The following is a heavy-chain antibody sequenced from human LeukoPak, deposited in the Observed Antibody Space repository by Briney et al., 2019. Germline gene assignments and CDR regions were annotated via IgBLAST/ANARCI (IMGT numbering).Heavy chain of an antibody. D-gene: IGHD3-22*01. CDR3: AKDGVPAPSALVVVITGRFDY. CDR2: ISGSGGST. Sequence: GGSLRLSCAASGFTFSSYAMRWVRQAPGKGLEGVSAISGSGGSTYYADSVKGRFTISRDNSKNTLYLQMNSLRAEDTAVYYCAKDGVPAPSALVVVITGRFDYWGQGTLVTVSS. J-gene: IGHJ4*02. CDR1: GFTFSSYA. V-gene: IGHV3-23*01.